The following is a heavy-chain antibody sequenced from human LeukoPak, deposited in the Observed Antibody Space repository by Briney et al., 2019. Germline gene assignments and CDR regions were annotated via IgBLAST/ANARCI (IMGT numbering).Heavy chain of an antibody. J-gene: IGHJ4*02. CDR1: GYSISSGHY. V-gene: IGHV4-38-2*02. Sequence: SETLSLTCTVSGYSISSGHYWGWIRQPPGKGLEWIGSMYHSGSTYYNPPLKSRVTISEDTSKNQFSLKLRSVTAADTAVYYCARATGLLGSTTFDYWGQGTLVTVSS. CDR3: ARATGLLGSTTFDY. D-gene: IGHD1-26*01. CDR2: MYHSGST.